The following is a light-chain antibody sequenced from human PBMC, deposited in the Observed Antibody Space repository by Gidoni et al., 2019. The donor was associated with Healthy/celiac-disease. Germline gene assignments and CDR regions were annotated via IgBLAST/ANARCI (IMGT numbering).Light chain of an antibody. J-gene: IGKJ2*01. CDR2: AAS. CDR3: QQSYSTLPRT. Sequence: IQMTQSPSSLSASVGDRVTITCRASQSISSYLNWYQQKPGKAPKLLIYAASSLQSGVPSRFRGSGSGTDFTLTISSLQPEDFATDYCQQSYSTLPRTFGQGTKLEIK. CDR1: QSISSY. V-gene: IGKV1-39*01.